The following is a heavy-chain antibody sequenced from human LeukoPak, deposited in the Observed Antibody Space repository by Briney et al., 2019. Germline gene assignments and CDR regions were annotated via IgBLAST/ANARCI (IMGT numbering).Heavy chain of an antibody. CDR2: IYYSGST. V-gene: IGHV4-59*11. CDR1: GGSISGHY. CDR3: ARGGAGGAFDI. J-gene: IGHJ3*02. Sequence: SETLSLTCTVSGGSISGHYWSWIRQPPGKGLEWIGYIYYSGSTNYKPSLKSRVTISVDMSKNHFSLKLNSVTAADTAVYYCARGGAGGAFDIWGQGTMVTVSS. D-gene: IGHD1-14*01.